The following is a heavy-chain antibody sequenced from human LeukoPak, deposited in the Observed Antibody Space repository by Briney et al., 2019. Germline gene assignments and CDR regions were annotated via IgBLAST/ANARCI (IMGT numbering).Heavy chain of an antibody. CDR3: ARQPNYYDTRGYLSHAFDI. D-gene: IGHD3-22*01. V-gene: IGHV5-51*01. J-gene: IGHJ3*02. CDR1: GYRFTSYW. CDR2: IYPGDSDT. Sequence: GESLKISCKGSGYRFTSYWIGWVRQMPGKGLEWMGIIYPGDSDTRYSPSFQGQVTISADKSISTAHLQWNSLKASDTAMYYCARQPNYYDTRGYLSHAFDIWGQGTMVTVSS.